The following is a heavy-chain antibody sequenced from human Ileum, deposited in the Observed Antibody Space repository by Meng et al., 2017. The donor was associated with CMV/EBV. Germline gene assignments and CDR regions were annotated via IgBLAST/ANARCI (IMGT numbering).Heavy chain of an antibody. J-gene: IGHJ4*02. Sequence: GFTFSSYGMHWVRQAPGKGLEWVAVISYDGSNKYHADSVKGRFTISRDNSKNTLYLQMNSLRAEDTAIYYCAKVVLSSGYSTYYFDYWGQGTLVTVSS. CDR2: ISYDGSNK. CDR3: AKVVLSSGYSTYYFDY. D-gene: IGHD3-22*01. CDR1: GFTFSSYG. V-gene: IGHV3-30*18.